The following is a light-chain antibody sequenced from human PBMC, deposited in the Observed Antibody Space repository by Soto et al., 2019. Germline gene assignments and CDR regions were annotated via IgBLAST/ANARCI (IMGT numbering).Light chain of an antibody. CDR1: QSVLYSSNNKNY. Sequence: DIVMTQSPDSLAVSLGERATINCKSSQSVLYSSNNKNYLAWYQQKPGQPPKLLIYWASTRESGVPDRFSGGGSATDFTLTISSLQAEDGAVYYCQQYYSTPRTLTFGGGTKVEIK. CDR3: QQYYSTPRTLT. CDR2: WAS. V-gene: IGKV4-1*01. J-gene: IGKJ4*01.